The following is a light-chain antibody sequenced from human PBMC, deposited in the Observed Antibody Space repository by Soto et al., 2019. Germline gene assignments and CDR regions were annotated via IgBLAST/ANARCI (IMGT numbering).Light chain of an antibody. J-gene: IGKJ5*01. CDR2: SAS. CDR3: QRYDSVPIT. V-gene: IGKV1-27*01. CDR1: QDITNY. Sequence: DIQITQSPSSLSASVGDRVTITCRASQDITNYLAWYQEKPGKVPKLLIYSASTLQSGVSSRFSCSGAGTYCTRTISSLQPEDVSTYYCQRYDSVPITFGQGTRLEIK.